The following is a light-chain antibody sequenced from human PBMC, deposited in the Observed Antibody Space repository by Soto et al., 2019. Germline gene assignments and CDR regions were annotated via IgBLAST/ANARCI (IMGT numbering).Light chain of an antibody. CDR2: EVS. CDR1: SSDIGGYNY. V-gene: IGLV2-14*01. CDR3: ISYTSSSTWV. Sequence: QSALTQPASVSGSPGQSIPISCTGTSSDIGGYNYVSWYQQHPGKAPKLMIYEVSNRPSGVSDRFSGSRSGNTASLTISGLQAEDESYYYCISYTSSSTWVFGGGTKLTVL. J-gene: IGLJ3*02.